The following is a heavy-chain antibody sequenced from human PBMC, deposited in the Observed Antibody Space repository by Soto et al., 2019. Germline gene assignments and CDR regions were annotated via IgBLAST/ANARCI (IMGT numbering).Heavy chain of an antibody. D-gene: IGHD2-21*01. Sequence: SETLSLTYSVSCADLNSGDYYWSWISQVPGKGLEWIGHIYVTGAVDYNPSLRDRITISQDTSERQFSLNLRLVTAADTAVYYCARPRIATNNYKWFDPWGQGTLVTVSS. CDR3: ARPRIATNNYKWFDP. CDR2: IYVTGAV. CDR1: CADLNSGDYY. J-gene: IGHJ5*02. V-gene: IGHV4-31*03.